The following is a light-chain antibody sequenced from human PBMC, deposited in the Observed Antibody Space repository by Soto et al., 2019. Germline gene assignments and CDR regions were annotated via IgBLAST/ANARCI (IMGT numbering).Light chain of an antibody. J-gene: IGKJ5*01. V-gene: IGKV1-33*01. Sequence: DIQMTQSPSSLSASVGDRVTITCQASQDISNYLNWYQQKPGKAPKLLIYDASNLETGVPSRFSGSGSGTDFTFTISSLQPEDIATYYCQQYDNWPRGTFGQGTRLEIK. CDR3: QQYDNWPRGT. CDR1: QDISNY. CDR2: DAS.